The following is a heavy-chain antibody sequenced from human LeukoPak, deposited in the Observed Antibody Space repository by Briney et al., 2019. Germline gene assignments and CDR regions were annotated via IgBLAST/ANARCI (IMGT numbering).Heavy chain of an antibody. CDR3: ARFKRGGWELPPNAHFDY. Sequence: SETLSLTCTVSGDSISRSSYYWGWIRQPPGKGLEWIGEINHSGSTNYNPSLKSRVTISVDTSKNQFSLKLSSVTAADTAVYYCARFKRGGWELPPNAHFDYWGQGTLVTVSS. CDR2: INHSGST. D-gene: IGHD1-26*01. J-gene: IGHJ4*02. V-gene: IGHV4-39*07. CDR1: GDSISRSSYY.